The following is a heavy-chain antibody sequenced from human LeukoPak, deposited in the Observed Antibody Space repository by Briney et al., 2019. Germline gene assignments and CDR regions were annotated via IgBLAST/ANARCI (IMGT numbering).Heavy chain of an antibody. V-gene: IGHV3-21*01. CDR3: AGGDKVLYY. D-gene: IGHD3-16*01. J-gene: IGHJ4*02. CDR2: ISNGSSYI. Sequence: PGGSLRLSCAGSGFTFSSYDMNWVRQAPGKGLEWVSSISNGSSYIYYPDSVMGRFTISRANDTNSLYLQMNSLSPEATTEYYCAGGDKVLYYWGVGTLFTVSS. CDR1: GFTFSSYD.